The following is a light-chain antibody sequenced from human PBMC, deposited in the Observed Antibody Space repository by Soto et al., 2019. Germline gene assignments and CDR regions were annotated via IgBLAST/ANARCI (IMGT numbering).Light chain of an antibody. J-gene: IGKJ2*01. V-gene: IGKV3-15*01. CDR2: GAS. CDR1: QSISSE. CDR3: QQGHNWPLT. Sequence: EIVMTQSPATLSVSPGERATLSCRASQSISSELAWYQQKPGQPPRLLIYGASTRPTGVPARFTGSGSGSEFTLTISGLQSEDFAIYYCQQGHNWPLTFGQGTRLEI.